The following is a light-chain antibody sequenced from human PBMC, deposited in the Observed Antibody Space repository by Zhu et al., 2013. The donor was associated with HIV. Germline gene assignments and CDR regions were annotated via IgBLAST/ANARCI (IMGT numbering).Light chain of an antibody. CDR3: NSRDSTANHLSVV. CDR2: GKN. J-gene: IGLJ2*01. V-gene: IGLV3-19*01. CDR1: SLRSYY. Sequence: SSELTQDPAVSVALGQTVRITCQGDSLRSYYASWYQQKPGQAPVLVIYGKNNRPSGIPDRFSGSSSGNTASLTITGAQAEDEGDYYCNSRDSTANHLSVVFGGGTKLTVL.